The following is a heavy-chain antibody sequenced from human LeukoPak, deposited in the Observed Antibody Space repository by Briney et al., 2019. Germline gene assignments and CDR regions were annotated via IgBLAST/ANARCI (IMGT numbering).Heavy chain of an antibody. CDR2: ISGSGGST. J-gene: IGHJ4*02. V-gene: IGHV3-23*01. Sequence: GGSLRLSCAASGFTFSSYAMSWVRQAPGKGLEWVSAISGSGGSTYYADSVKGRFTISRDNSENTLYLQMNSLRAEDTAVYYCAKPMVGLEDYYFDYWGQGTLVTVSS. D-gene: IGHD2-15*01. CDR1: GFTFSSYA. CDR3: AKPMVGLEDYYFDY.